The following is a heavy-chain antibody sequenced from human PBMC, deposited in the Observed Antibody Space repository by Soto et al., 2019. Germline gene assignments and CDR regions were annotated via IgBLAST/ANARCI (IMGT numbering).Heavy chain of an antibody. CDR3: ARPLNDGNYGMDV. J-gene: IGHJ6*02. CDR1: GGSISSLY. D-gene: IGHD1-1*01. Sequence: PSVTLSLTCTVSGGSISSLYLSWIRQPPGKGLEWIGYIYYSGSTNYNPSLKSRVTISVDRSKNQFSLKLSSVTAADTAMYYCARPLNDGNYGMDVWGQGTTVTVSS. V-gene: IGHV4-59*11. CDR2: IYYSGST.